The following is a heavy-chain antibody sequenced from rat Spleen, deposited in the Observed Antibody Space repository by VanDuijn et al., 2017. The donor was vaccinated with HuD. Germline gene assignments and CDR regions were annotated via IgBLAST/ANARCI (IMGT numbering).Heavy chain of an antibody. Sequence: QVQLRESGPGLVQPSETLYLTCTVSGFSLTSYSVSWVRQPPGKGLEWMGVIWTGGSTAYNSLLKSRLSISRDIPKSQVFLKMNSLQTEDIATYYCARDLTNYAYTYGVMDAWGQGASVTVSS. V-gene: IGHV2-30*01. CDR3: ARDLTNYAYTYGVMDA. CDR1: GFSLTSYS. CDR2: IWTGGST. D-gene: IGHD2-1*01. J-gene: IGHJ4*01.